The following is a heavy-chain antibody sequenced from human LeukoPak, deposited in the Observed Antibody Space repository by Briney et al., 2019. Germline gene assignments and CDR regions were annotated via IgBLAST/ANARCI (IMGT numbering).Heavy chain of an antibody. CDR2: IYPRDGST. CDR1: GYTFTSNY. CDR3: MVRGVIPKIDY. D-gene: IGHD3-10*01. Sequence: GASVKVSCKASGYTFTSNYIHWVRQAPGQGLEWMGMIYPRDGSTSYAQKFQGRVTVTRDTSTSTVYMELSSLRSEDTAVYYCMVRGVIPKIDYWGQGTLVTVSS. J-gene: IGHJ4*02. V-gene: IGHV1-46*01.